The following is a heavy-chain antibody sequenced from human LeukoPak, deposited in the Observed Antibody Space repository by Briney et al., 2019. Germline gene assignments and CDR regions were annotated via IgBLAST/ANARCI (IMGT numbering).Heavy chain of an antibody. CDR1: GFTFSDYY. CDR2: ISSSGSTI. J-gene: IGHJ6*03. V-gene: IGHV3-11*04. D-gene: IGHD4-11*01. CDR3: ARDAPMTTVTYYYYMDV. Sequence: GGSLRLSCAASGFTFSDYYMSWIRQAPGKGREWVSYISSSGSTIYYADSVKGRFTISRDNAKNSLYLQMNSLRAEDTAVYYCARDAPMTTVTYYYYMDVWGKGTTVTVSS.